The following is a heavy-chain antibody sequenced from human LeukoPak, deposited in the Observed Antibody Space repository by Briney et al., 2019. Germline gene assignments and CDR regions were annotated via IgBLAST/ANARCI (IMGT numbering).Heavy chain of an antibody. Sequence: GGSLRLSCAASGFTFSSYAMSWVRQAPGKGLEWVSAISGSGGTTYYADSVKGRFTISRDNSKSTLYLQMNSLRAEDTAVYYCAKEEGSYYYVDYWGQGTLVTVSS. CDR3: AKEEGSYYYVDY. CDR1: GFTFSSYA. CDR2: ISGSGGTT. J-gene: IGHJ4*02. V-gene: IGHV3-23*01. D-gene: IGHD3-10*01.